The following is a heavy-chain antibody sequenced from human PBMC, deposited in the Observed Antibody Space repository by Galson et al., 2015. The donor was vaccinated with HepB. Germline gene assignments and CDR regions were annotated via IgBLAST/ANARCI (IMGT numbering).Heavy chain of an antibody. CDR2: ISSNGGST. D-gene: IGHD7-27*01. V-gene: IGHV3-64*01. J-gene: IGHJ4*02. CDR3: ARGGAWTPVVGIDY. Sequence: SLRLSCAASGFTFSSYAMHWVRQAPGKGLEYVSAISSNGGSTYYANSVKGRFTISRDNSKNTLYLQMGSLRAEDMAVYYCARGGAWTPVVGIDYWGQGTLVTVSS. CDR1: GFTFSSYA.